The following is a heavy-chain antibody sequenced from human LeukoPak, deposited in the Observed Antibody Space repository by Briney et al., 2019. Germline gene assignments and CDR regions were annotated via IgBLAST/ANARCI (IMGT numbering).Heavy chain of an antibody. CDR2: INHSGST. V-gene: IGHV4-34*01. CDR1: GGSFSGYY. J-gene: IGHJ4*02. Sequence: PSETLSLTCAVYGGSFSGYYWSWIRQPPGKGLEWIGGINHSGSTNYNPSLESRVTISVDTSKNQFSLKLSSVTAADTAVYYCASTLGPYYDSSGYYPFDYWGQGTLVTVSS. CDR3: ASTLGPYYDSSGYYPFDY. D-gene: IGHD3-22*01.